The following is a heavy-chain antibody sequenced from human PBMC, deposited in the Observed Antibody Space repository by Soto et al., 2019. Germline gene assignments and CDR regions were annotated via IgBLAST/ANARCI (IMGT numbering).Heavy chain of an antibody. V-gene: IGHV1-69*13. CDR1: GGTFSSYA. J-gene: IGHJ6*02. CDR2: IIPIFGTA. Sequence: SVKVSCKASGGTFSSYAISWVRQAPGQGLEWMGGIIPIFGTANYAQKFQGRVTITADESTSTAYMELSSLRSEDTAVYYCAGWRGRTIFAALDVWGQGTTVTVSS. D-gene: IGHD3-3*01. CDR3: AGWRGRTIFAALDV.